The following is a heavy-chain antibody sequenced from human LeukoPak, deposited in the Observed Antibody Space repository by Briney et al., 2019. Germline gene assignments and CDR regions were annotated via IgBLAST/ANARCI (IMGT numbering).Heavy chain of an antibody. CDR1: GGSISNYY. Sequence: SETLSLTCTVSGGSISNYYWTWIRQPAGKGLEWIGRVYTTGTTNYNPSLKSRVTMSVDTSENQFSLKLSSVTAADTAVYYCAREGLEPYTFDYWGQGTLVTVSS. CDR3: AREGLEPYTFDY. CDR2: VYTTGTT. D-gene: IGHD1-1*01. V-gene: IGHV4-4*07. J-gene: IGHJ4*02.